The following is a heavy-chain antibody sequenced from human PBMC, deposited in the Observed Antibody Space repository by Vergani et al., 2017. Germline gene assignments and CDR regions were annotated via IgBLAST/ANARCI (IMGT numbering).Heavy chain of an antibody. CDR1: GFTFSGSA. Sequence: EVQLVESGGGLVQPGGSLKLSCAASGFTFSGSAMHWVRPASGKGLEWVGRIRSKANDYATEYSVSVRGRFTISRDDSTYTAYLQMQNLRLDDTAVYYCTSGGLYVGPTQRYSDYWGQGSLVTVSS. CDR3: TSGGLYVGPTQRYSDY. J-gene: IGHJ4*02. V-gene: IGHV3-73*02. D-gene: IGHD1-26*01. CDR2: IRSKANDYAT.